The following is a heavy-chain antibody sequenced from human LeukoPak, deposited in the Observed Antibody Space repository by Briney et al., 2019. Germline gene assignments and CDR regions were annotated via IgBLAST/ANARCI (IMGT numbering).Heavy chain of an antibody. J-gene: IGHJ5*02. CDR1: GGSFSGYY. CDR2: INHSGST. V-gene: IGHV4-34*01. CDR3: ARPKDRAGYNWFDP. D-gene: IGHD6-25*01. Sequence: SETLSLTCAVYGGSFSGYYWSWIRQPPGKGLEWIGEINHSGSTNYNPSLKSRVTISVDTSKNQFSLKLSSVTAADTAVYYCARPKDRAGYNWFDPWGQGTLVTVSS.